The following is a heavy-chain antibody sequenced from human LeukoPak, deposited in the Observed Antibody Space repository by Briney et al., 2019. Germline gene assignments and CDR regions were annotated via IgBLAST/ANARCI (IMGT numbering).Heavy chain of an antibody. V-gene: IGHV3-23*01. J-gene: IGHJ4*02. D-gene: IGHD3-10*01. CDR1: GFTFSSYA. Sequence: GGSLRLSCAASGFTFSSYAMSWVRQAPGKGLEWVSAISGSGGSTYYADSVKGRFTISRDNAENSLYLQMNSLRAEDTAVYYCARDYYASGSLDSWGQGTMVTVSS. CDR3: ARDYYASGSLDS. CDR2: ISGSGGST.